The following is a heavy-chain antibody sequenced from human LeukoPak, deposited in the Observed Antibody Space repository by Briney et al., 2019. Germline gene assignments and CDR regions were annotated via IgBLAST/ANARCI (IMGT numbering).Heavy chain of an antibody. V-gene: IGHV5-51*01. D-gene: IGHD3-10*01. CDR3: ARRSPLRGDAFDI. Sequence: PGESLKISCKGSGYSFTSHWIGWVRQMSGKGLEWMGIIYPGDSDTRYRPSFQGQVTISADKSIRTAYLQWSSLRASDTAMYYCARRSPLRGDAFDIWGQGTMVTVSS. CDR2: IYPGDSDT. J-gene: IGHJ3*02. CDR1: GYSFTSHW.